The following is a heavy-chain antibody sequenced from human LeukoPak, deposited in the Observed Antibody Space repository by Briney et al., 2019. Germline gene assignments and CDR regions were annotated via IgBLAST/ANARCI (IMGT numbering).Heavy chain of an antibody. J-gene: IGHJ4*02. D-gene: IGHD5-12*01. CDR1: GFTFSSYA. Sequence: GGSLRLSCAASGFTFSSYAMSWVRQAPGKGLEWVSAISGSGGSTYYADSVKGRFTISRDNSKNTLYLQMNSLRAEDTAVYYCAKPSPIVATIDNYFDYWGQGTLVTVSS. CDR3: AKPSPIVATIDNYFDY. V-gene: IGHV3-23*01. CDR2: ISGSGGST.